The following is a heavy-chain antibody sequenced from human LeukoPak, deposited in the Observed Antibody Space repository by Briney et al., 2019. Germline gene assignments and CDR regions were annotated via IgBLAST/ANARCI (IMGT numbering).Heavy chain of an antibody. V-gene: IGHV3-21*01. Sequence: PGGSLRLSCAASGFTFSSYSMNWVHQAPGKGLEWVSSISSSSSYTYYADSVKGRFTIFRDNAKNSLYLQMNSLRAEDTAVYYCARAKYSSSSRRFDPWGQGTLVTVSS. CDR2: ISSSSSYT. D-gene: IGHD6-6*01. CDR1: GFTFSSYS. J-gene: IGHJ5*02. CDR3: ARAKYSSSSRRFDP.